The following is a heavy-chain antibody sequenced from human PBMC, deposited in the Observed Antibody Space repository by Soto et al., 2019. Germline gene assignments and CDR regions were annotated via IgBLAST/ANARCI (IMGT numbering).Heavy chain of an antibody. CDR1: GDSVSSNSAA. CDR2: TYYRSKWYN. J-gene: IGHJ4*02. Sequence: SPTLSLTCAISGDSVSSNSAAWYWIRQSPSRGLEWLGRTYYRSKWYNDYAVSVKSRITINPDTSKNQFSLQLNSVTPEDTAVYYCASSDGYDRDFDYWGQGTLVTVSS. V-gene: IGHV6-1*01. CDR3: ASSDGYDRDFDY. D-gene: IGHD5-12*01.